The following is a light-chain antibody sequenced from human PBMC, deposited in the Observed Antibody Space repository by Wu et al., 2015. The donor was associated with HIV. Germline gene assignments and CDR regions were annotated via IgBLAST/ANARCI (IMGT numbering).Light chain of an antibody. J-gene: IGKJ1*01. CDR2: AAS. CDR3: QQYNSYSWT. V-gene: IGKV1-NL1*01. Sequence: DIQMTQSPSSLSASVGDRVTITCRANQGISNSLAWYQQKPGKAPKLLVYAASRLESGVPSRFSGGGAGAEYTLTITSLEPEDFATYYCQQYNSYSWTFGQGTKVEIK. CDR1: QGISNS.